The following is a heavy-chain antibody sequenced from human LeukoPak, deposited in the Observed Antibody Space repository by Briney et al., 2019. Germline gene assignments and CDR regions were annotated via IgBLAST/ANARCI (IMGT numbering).Heavy chain of an antibody. Sequence: GGSLRLSCAASGFTFSDYYMSWIRQAPGKGLEWVSYISSSGSTIYYADSVKGRFTISRDNAKNSLYLQMNSLRAEDTAVYYCAREVCSGGSCYSIWFDPWGQGTLVTVSS. D-gene: IGHD2-15*01. J-gene: IGHJ5*02. CDR1: GFTFSDYY. CDR2: ISSSGSTI. V-gene: IGHV3-11*04. CDR3: AREVCSGGSCYSIWFDP.